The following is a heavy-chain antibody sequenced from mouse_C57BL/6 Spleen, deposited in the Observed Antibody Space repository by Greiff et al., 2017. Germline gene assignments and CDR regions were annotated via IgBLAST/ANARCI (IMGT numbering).Heavy chain of an antibody. J-gene: IGHJ2*01. V-gene: IGHV1-50*01. D-gene: IGHD2-1*01. CDR3: ARRELWYYYFDY. CDR1: GYTFTSYW. CDR2: IDPSDSYT. Sequence: QVQLQQPGAELVKPGASVKLSCKASGYTFTSYWMQWVKQRPGQGLEWIGEIDPSDSYTNYNQKFKGKATLTVDTSSSTAYMQLSSLTSEDSAVYYCARRELWYYYFDYGGQGTTLTV.